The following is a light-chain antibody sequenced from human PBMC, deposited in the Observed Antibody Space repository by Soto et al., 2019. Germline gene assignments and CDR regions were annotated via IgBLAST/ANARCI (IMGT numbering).Light chain of an antibody. Sequence: QSVLTQPASLSGSPGQSITISCTGTSSDVGGYNYVSWYQRHPGKAPKLMIYDVSNRPSGVSNRFSGSKSGNTASLTISGLQAEDEADYYCSSYTSSSTPVFGTGTKVTVL. CDR3: SSYTSSSTPV. CDR2: DVS. CDR1: SSDVGGYNY. J-gene: IGLJ1*01. V-gene: IGLV2-14*01.